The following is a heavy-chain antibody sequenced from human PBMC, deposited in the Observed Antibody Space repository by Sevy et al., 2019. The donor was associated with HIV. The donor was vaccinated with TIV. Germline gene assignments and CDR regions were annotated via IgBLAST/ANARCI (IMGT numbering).Heavy chain of an antibody. CDR2: INWNGGST. Sequence: GGSLRLSCAASGFTFDDYGMSWVRQAPGKGLEWVSGINWNGGSTGYADSVKGRFTISRDNAKNSLCLQMNSLRAEDTALYYCARGQFGELLYPFDYWGQGTLVTVSS. D-gene: IGHD3-10*01. CDR1: GFTFDDYG. CDR3: ARGQFGELLYPFDY. J-gene: IGHJ4*02. V-gene: IGHV3-20*04.